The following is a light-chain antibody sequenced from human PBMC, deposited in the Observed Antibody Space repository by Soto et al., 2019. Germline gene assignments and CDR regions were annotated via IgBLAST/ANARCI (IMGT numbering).Light chain of an antibody. CDR3: QQYNSYSPWT. J-gene: IGKJ1*01. CDR2: DAS. Sequence: DIQMTQSPSTLSASVGDRVPITCRASQSISSWLAWYQQKPGKAPKFLIYDASSLESGVPSRFSGSGSGTEFTLTISSLQPDDFATYYCQQYNSYSPWTFGQGTKVEIQ. V-gene: IGKV1-5*01. CDR1: QSISSW.